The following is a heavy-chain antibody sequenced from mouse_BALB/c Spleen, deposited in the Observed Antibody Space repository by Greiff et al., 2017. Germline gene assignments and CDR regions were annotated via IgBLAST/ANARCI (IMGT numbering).Heavy chain of an antibody. CDR3: TREEYGNYEGAMDY. D-gene: IGHD2-10*02. V-gene: IGHV5-6-4*01. J-gene: IGHJ4*01. CDR1: GFTFSSYT. Sequence: EVMLVESGGGLVKPGGSLKLSCAASGFTFSSYTMSWVRQTPEKRLEWVATISSGGSYTYYPDSVKGRFTISRDNAKNTLYLQMSSLKSEDTAMYYCTREEYGNYEGAMDYWGQGTSVTVSS. CDR2: ISSGGSYT.